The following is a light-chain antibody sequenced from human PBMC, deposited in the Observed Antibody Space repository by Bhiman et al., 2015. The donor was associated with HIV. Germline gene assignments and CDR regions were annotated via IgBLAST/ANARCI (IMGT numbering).Light chain of an antibody. CDR2: EVN. J-gene: IGLJ1*01. CDR1: SSDVGAYNL. Sequence: QSALTQPASVSGSPGQSIAISCTGTSSDVGAYNLVSWYQQHPGKAPKLMIYEVNKRPSGVSDRFSGSKSDNTASLTISGLQSEDEADYYCTSYTATASFVFGGATKVTVL. V-gene: IGLV2-23*02. CDR3: TSYTATASFV.